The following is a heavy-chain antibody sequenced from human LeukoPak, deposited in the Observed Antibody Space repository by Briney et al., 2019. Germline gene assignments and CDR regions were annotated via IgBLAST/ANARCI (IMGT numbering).Heavy chain of an antibody. CDR2: IYYSGST. J-gene: IGHJ3*02. CDR3: ARIYGDYAGDAFDI. CDR1: GGSISSSSYY. Sequence: PSETLSLTCTVSGGSISSSSYYWGWIRQPPGKGLEWIGSIYYSGSTYYNPSLKSRVTISVDTSKNQFSLKLSSVTAADTAVYYCARIYGDYAGDAFDIWGQGTMVTVSS. V-gene: IGHV4-39*01. D-gene: IGHD4-17*01.